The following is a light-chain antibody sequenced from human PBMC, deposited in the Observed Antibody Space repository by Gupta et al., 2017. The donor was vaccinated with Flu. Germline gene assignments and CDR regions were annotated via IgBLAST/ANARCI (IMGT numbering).Light chain of an antibody. V-gene: IGLV1-51*02. CDR2: ETN. CDR1: TSNIENNF. Sequence: QSVLTPPPPVSATPGQKATISCSGTTSNIENNFVCWYQQSPRTAPKVLIYETNKPPPGIPDRVSGSKSVTSATLDMTGLQTGDEAKYYCGAWDTSLGAWLFGGGTRLTVL. CDR3: GAWDTSLGAWL. J-gene: IGLJ3*02.